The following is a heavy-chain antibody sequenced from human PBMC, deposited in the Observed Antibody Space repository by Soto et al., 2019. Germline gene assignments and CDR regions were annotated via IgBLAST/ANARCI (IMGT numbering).Heavy chain of an antibody. J-gene: IGHJ5*02. CDR2: LIGGHYGT. CDR1: GFTLQNYA. Sequence: LRLSFTASGFTLQNYAIAWVRQAPGKGLEWVSTLIGGHYGTAYSYSVKGRFTVSRDNSKNCLYLQMNSLGVEDTAMYFCAKGKSTGDIDWFDPWGQGSLVTVSS. V-gene: IGHV3-23*01. CDR3: AKGKSTGDIDWFDP. D-gene: IGHD3-10*01.